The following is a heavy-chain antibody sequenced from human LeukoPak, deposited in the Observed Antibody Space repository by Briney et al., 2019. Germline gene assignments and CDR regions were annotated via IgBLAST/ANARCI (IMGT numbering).Heavy chain of an antibody. Sequence: GGSLRLSCAASGFTFSSYEMNWVRQAPGKGLEWVSYISSSGSTIYYADSVKGRFTISRDNAKNSLYLRMNSLRAEDTAVYYCARDLGGSGSYYGDWFDPWGQGTLVTVSS. D-gene: IGHD3-10*01. CDR1: GFTFSSYE. J-gene: IGHJ5*02. CDR3: ARDLGGSGSYYGDWFDP. CDR2: ISSSGSTI. V-gene: IGHV3-48*03.